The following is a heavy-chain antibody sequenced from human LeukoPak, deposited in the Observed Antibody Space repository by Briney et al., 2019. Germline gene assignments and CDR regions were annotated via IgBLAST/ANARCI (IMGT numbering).Heavy chain of an antibody. J-gene: IGHJ4*02. D-gene: IGHD5-24*01. Sequence: GRSLRLSCVASGFTFSSHGMHWVRQAPDKGLEWVAVIWYDGSHRYYPDSVKGRFTISRDNSKNTLFLQMDSLRVDDTAVYYCVRDNAAADGALDYWGQGSLVTVSS. CDR3: VRDNAAADGALDY. CDR1: GFTFSSHG. CDR2: IWYDGSHR. V-gene: IGHV3-33*01.